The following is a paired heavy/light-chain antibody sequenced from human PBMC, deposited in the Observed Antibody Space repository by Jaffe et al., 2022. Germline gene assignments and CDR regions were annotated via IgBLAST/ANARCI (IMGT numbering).Heavy chain of an antibody. D-gene: IGHD3-3*01. CDR1: GFTFSSYA. Sequence: EVQLLESGGGLVQPGGSLRLSCAASGFTFSSYAMSWVRQAPGKGLEWVSAISGSGGSTYYADSVKGRFTISRDNSKNTLYLQMNSLRAEDTAVYYCAKDLRQLRFDPTPPNWFDPWGQGTLVTVSS. J-gene: IGHJ5*02. V-gene: IGHV3-23*01. CDR3: AKDLRQLRFDPTPPNWFDP. CDR2: ISGSGGST.
Light chain of an antibody. Sequence: DIQMTQSPSSLSASVGDRVTITCRASQGISNSLAWYQQKPGKAPKLLLYAASRLESGVPSRFSGSGSGTDYTLTISSLQPEDFATYYCQQYYSTPPDTFGQGTKLEIK. V-gene: IGKV1-NL1*01. CDR1: QGISNS. J-gene: IGKJ2*01. CDR2: AAS. CDR3: QQYYSTPPDT.